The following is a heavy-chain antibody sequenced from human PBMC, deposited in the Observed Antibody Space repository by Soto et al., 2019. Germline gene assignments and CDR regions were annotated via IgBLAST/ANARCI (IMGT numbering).Heavy chain of an antibody. CDR1: GGTFSSYA. D-gene: IGHD5-12*01. J-gene: IGHJ6*02. Sequence: QVQLVQSGAEVKKPGSSVKVSCKASGGTFSSYAISWVRQAPGQGLEWMGGIIPIFGTANYAQKFQGRVTITPHESPRTASMERSSLRSEDTAVYYCARVGGGEWLRLRYYYYYGMDVWGQGTTVTVSS. CDR3: ARVGGGEWLRLRYYYYYGMDV. CDR2: IIPIFGTA. V-gene: IGHV1-69*01.